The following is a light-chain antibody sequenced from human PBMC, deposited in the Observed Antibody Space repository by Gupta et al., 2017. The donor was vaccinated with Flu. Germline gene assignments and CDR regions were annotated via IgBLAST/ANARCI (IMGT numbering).Light chain of an antibody. V-gene: IGKV2-28*01. J-gene: IGKJ3*01. CDR3: MQALEGVT. CDR2: LGS. Sequence: DIVMTQSPLSLPVTPGETASISCRSSQSLLHSNGYDYVDWYLQKPGQSPQLLIFLGSNRASGVPDRFSGSGSGTDFTLRISRVEAEDVGVYYCMQALEGVTFGPGTKVDIK. CDR1: QSLLHSNGYDY.